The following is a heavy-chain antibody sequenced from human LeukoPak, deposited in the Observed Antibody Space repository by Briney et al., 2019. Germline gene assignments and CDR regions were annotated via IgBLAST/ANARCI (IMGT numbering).Heavy chain of an antibody. V-gene: IGHV4-59*01. CDR2: IYYSGST. D-gene: IGHD2-15*01. Sequence: SETLSLTCTVSGGSISRYYWTWIRQPPGKGLEWIGYIYYSGSTNYNPSLKSRVTISVDTSKNQFSLKLSSVTAADTAVYYCARGGKAAVRFDLWGRGTLVTVSS. CDR3: ARGGKAAVRFDL. J-gene: IGHJ2*01. CDR1: GGSISRYY.